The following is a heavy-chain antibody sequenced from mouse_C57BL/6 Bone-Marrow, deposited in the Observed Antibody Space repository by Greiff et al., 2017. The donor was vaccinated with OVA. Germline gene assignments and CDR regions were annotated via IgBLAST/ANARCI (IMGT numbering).Heavy chain of an antibody. CDR3: AWLTGKGAYYFDY. Sequence: QVQLQQPGAELVRPGSSVKLSCKASGYTFTSYWMDWVKQRPGQGLEWIGNIYPSDSETHYNQKFMDKATLTVDKSSSTAYMQLSSLTSEDSAVYYCAWLTGKGAYYFDYWGQGTTLTVSS. CDR1: GYTFTSYW. CDR2: IYPSDSET. J-gene: IGHJ2*01. V-gene: IGHV1-61*01. D-gene: IGHD4-1*01.